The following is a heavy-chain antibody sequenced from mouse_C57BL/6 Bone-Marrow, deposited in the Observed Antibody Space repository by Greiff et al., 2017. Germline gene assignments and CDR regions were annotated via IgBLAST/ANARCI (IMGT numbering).Heavy chain of an antibody. CDR2: IYPGGGYT. Sequence: QVQLQQSGAELVRPGTSVKMSCKASGYTFTDYWIGWAKQRPGHGLEWIGDIYPGGGYTNYNEKFKGKATLTADTSSSTAYMQLSSLTSEDSAIYYCARGGGPLFDDWGQGTTLTVSS. D-gene: IGHD1-1*02. CDR3: ARGGGPLFDD. CDR1: GYTFTDYW. J-gene: IGHJ2*01. V-gene: IGHV1-63*01.